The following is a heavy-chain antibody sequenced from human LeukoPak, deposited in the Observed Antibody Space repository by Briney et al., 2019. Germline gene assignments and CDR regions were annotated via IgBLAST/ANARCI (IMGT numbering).Heavy chain of an antibody. V-gene: IGHV4-4*02. CDR1: GGPVTSTNW. J-gene: IGHJ4*02. D-gene: IGHD3-3*01. Sequence: SETLSLTCAVSGGPVTSTNWWTWVRQPPGKGLEWIGEVHLDGRTNYNPSLTGRLTLSVDLYENHISLKLTSVTAADTAVYYCAREGGFYRPLDYLGQGTLVTVSS. CDR2: VHLDGRT. CDR3: AREGGFYRPLDY.